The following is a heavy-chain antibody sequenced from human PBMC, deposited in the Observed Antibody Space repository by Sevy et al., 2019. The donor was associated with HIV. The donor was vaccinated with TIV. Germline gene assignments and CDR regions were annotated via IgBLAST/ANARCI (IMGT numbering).Heavy chain of an antibody. Sequence: GGSLRLSCAVSGFTFNNAWMNWVRQAPGTGLQWVGLIKSNIDGETTDYAAPVKGRFTISRDDSKNTLYLQMNNLKIEDTAVYYCATAPGYYDSAPFDYWGPRTVVTVSS. CDR2: IKSNIDGETT. D-gene: IGHD3-22*01. J-gene: IGHJ4*02. CDR1: GFTFNNAW. V-gene: IGHV3-15*01. CDR3: ATAPGYYDSAPFDY.